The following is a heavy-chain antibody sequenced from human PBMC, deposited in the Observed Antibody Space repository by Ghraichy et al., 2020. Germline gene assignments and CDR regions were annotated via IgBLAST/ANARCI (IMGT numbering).Heavy chain of an antibody. CDR3: ARISPLRLRWYRIDY. CDR2: INHSGST. V-gene: IGHV4-34*01. CDR1: GGSFSGYY. J-gene: IGHJ4*02. D-gene: IGHD4-23*01. Sequence: SETLSLTCAVYGGSFSGYYWSWIRQPPGKGLEWIGEINHSGSTNYNPSLKSRVTISVDTSKNQFSLKLSSVTAADTAVYYCARISPLRLRWYRIDYWGQGTLVTVSS.